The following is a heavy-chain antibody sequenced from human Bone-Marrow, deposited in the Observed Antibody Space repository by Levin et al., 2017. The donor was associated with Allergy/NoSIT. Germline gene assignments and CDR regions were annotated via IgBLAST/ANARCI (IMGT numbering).Heavy chain of an antibody. CDR3: ARDLDGADDY. CDR2: TNEDGSIK. CDR1: GFTFNRYW. D-gene: IGHD4-17*01. Sequence: GESLKISCAASGFTFNRYWMHLVRQGPGKGLEWVSRTNEDGSIKTYADSVKDRFTISRDNVENTLYLQMNSLRAEDTAIYYCARDLDGADDYWGQGTLVTVSS. J-gene: IGHJ4*02. V-gene: IGHV3-74*01.